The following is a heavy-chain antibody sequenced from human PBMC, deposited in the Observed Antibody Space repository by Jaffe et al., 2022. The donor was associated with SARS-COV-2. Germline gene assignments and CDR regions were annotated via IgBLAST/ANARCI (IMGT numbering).Heavy chain of an antibody. J-gene: IGHJ6*03. D-gene: IGHD5-12*01. CDR1: GGSISSSSYY. CDR3: ARIMSRWLQLSYYYYMDV. CDR2: IYYSGST. V-gene: IGHV4-39*01. Sequence: QLQLQESGPGLVKPSETLSLTCTVSGGSISSSSYYWGWIRQPPGKGLEWIGSIYYSGSTYYNPSLKSRVTISVDTSKNQFSLKLSSVTAADTAVYYCARIMSRWLQLSYYYYMDVWGKGTTVTVSS.